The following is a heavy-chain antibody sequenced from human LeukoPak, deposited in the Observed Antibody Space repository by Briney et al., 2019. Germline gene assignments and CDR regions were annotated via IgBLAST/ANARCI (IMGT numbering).Heavy chain of an antibody. J-gene: IGHJ4*02. CDR2: IKSKTDGGTT. Sequence: GGSLRLSCAASGFTFSNAWMNWVRQAPGKGLEWVGRIKSKTDGGTTDYATPVKGRFTISRDDSKNTLYLQMNSLKTEDTAVYYCSTTYYYDSSEGYWGQGTLVTVSS. V-gene: IGHV3-15*07. CDR3: STTYYYDSSEGY. CDR1: GFTFSNAW. D-gene: IGHD3-22*01.